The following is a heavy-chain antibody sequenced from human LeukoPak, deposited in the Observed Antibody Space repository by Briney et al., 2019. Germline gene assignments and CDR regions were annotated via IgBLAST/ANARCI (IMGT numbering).Heavy chain of an antibody. CDR2: ISAYNGNT. Sequence: VKVSCKATGYTFTSYGISWVRQAPGQGLEWMGWISAYNGNTNYAQKLQGRVTMTTDTSTSTAYMELRSLRSDDTAVYYCAREVGYCSGGSCYTRDKYYMEVWGKGTTVTVSS. D-gene: IGHD2-15*01. J-gene: IGHJ6*03. CDR3: AREVGYCSGGSCYTRDKYYMEV. V-gene: IGHV1-18*01. CDR1: GYTFTSYG.